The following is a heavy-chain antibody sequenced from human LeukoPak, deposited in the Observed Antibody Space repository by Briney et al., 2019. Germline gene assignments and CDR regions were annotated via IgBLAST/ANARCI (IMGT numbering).Heavy chain of an antibody. Sequence: GGSLRLSCTASGFTFSSYAMNWVRQAPGKGLEWVSAISGIGGGTYYTDSVKGRFTISRDKSKNTLDLQMNSLRVEDTAVYYCAKDQDFWSGYLPLVNYGMDVWGQGTTVTVSS. J-gene: IGHJ6*02. CDR3: AKDQDFWSGYLPLVNYGMDV. V-gene: IGHV3-23*01. CDR1: GFTFSSYA. CDR2: ISGIGGGT. D-gene: IGHD3-3*01.